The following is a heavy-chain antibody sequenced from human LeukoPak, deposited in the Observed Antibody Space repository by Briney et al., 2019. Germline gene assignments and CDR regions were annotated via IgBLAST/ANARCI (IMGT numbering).Heavy chain of an antibody. V-gene: IGHV3-21*01. CDR3: ARDTQSTIWSGYVY. CDR2: ISSSSSYI. Sequence: SGGSLRLSCAASGFTFSSYSMNWVRQAPGKGLEWVSSISSSSSYIYYADSVKGRFTISRDNAKNSLYLQMNSLRAEDTAVYYCARDTQSTIWSGYVYWGQGTLVTVSS. D-gene: IGHD3-3*01. CDR1: GFTFSSYS. J-gene: IGHJ4*02.